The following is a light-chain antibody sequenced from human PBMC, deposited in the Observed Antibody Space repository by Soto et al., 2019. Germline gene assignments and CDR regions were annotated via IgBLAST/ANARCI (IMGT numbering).Light chain of an antibody. CDR1: SSDVGGYNY. J-gene: IGLJ1*01. V-gene: IGLV2-14*01. CDR3: SSYTSSSTLGYV. CDR2: DVS. Sequence: QSALTQPASVSGSPGQSITISCTGTSSDVGGYNYVSWYQQHTGKAPKLMIYDVSHRPSGVSNRFSGSKSGNTASLTISGLQAEDEADYYCSSYTSSSTLGYVFGTGTPLTVL.